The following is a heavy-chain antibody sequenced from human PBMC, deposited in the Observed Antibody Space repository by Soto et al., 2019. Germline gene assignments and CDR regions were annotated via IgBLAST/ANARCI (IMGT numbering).Heavy chain of an antibody. CDR2: INPKNGGI. D-gene: IGHD1-20*01. CDR1: GYTFTDFY. CDR3: VRGQSVLYLDL. J-gene: IGHJ1*01. V-gene: IGHV1-2*02. Sequence: ASVNVSCKSSGYTFTDFYIHWVRQVPGQGLEWVGWINPKNGGINYAQKFQGRVTVTRDTSVNTSYTDLNRLNFDDSAIYYCVRGQSVLYLDLWGRGTQVTVSS.